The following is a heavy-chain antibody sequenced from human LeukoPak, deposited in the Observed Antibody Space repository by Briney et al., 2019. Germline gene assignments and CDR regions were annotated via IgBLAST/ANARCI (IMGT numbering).Heavy chain of an antibody. Sequence: GGSLRLSCVVTGFTFGSYGMQWVRQAPGKGLEWVAVISYDGSNLYYADSVKGRFTISRDNSKNTLYLQMNSVRAEDTAMYYCANWDNPEYLDYWAQGTLVTVSS. CDR2: ISYDGSNL. V-gene: IGHV3-30*18. D-gene: IGHD1-14*01. CDR1: GFTFGSYG. J-gene: IGHJ4*02. CDR3: ANWDNPEYLDY.